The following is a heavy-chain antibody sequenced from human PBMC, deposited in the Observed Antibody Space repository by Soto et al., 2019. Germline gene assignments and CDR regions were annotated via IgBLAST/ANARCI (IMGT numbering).Heavy chain of an antibody. D-gene: IGHD3-22*01. CDR3: AKIVVVITTAVNWYFDL. J-gene: IGHJ2*01. CDR1: GGTFSSYA. CDR2: IIPIFGTA. Sequence: SVKVSCKASGGTFSSYAISCVRQAPGQGLEWMGGIIPIFGTANYAQKFQGRVTITADESTSTAYMELSSLRSEDTAVYYCAKIVVVITTAVNWYFDLWGRGTLVTVS. V-gene: IGHV1-69*13.